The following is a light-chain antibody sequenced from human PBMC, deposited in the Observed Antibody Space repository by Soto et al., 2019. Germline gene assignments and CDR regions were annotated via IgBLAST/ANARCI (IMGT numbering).Light chain of an antibody. Sequence: EIVLTQSPGTLSLSPGERATLSCRASQSVSNTYLAWYQHKPGQAPRLLIHGASDRATGIPDRFSGSGSVTDFTLTISSLEPEDFALYYCQQYGTSPVTFGQGTKLEIK. J-gene: IGKJ2*01. CDR2: GAS. CDR1: QSVSNTY. CDR3: QQYGTSPVT. V-gene: IGKV3-20*01.